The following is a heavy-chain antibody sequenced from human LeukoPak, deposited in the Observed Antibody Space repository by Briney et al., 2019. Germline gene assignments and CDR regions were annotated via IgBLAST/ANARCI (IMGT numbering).Heavy chain of an antibody. CDR1: GFTFSDYY. Sequence: PGGSLRLSCAASGFTFSDYYMSWIRQAPGKGLKWVSYISSSGSTIYYADSVKGRFTISRDNAKNSLYLQMNSLKPEDTAVYYCAVHPHGQQLALGYFDYWGQGSLVTVSS. D-gene: IGHD6-13*01. V-gene: IGHV3-11*04. J-gene: IGHJ4*02. CDR2: ISSSGSTI. CDR3: AVHPHGQQLALGYFDY.